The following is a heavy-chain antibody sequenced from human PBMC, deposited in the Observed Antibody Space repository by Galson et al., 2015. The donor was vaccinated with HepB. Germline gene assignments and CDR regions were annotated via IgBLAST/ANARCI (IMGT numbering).Heavy chain of an antibody. CDR1: GFTFSSYE. Sequence: SLRLSCAASGFTFSSYEMNWVRQAPGKGLEWVSYISSSGSTIYYADSVKGRFTISRDNAKNSLYLQMNSLRAEDTAVYYCARDVVVPAASYYYYYGMDVWGQGTTVTVSS. J-gene: IGHJ6*02. CDR2: ISSSGSTI. CDR3: ARDVVVPAASYYYYYGMDV. V-gene: IGHV3-48*03. D-gene: IGHD2-2*01.